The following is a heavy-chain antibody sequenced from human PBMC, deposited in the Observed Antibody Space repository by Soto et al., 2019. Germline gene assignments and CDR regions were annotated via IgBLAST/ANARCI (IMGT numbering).Heavy chain of an antibody. CDR2: ILDDGSDK. CDR3: ARDDDYGDNGLDY. V-gene: IGHV3-33*01. Sequence: QVLLVESGGGVVQPGRSLRLSCAASGFSFSSYGMHWVRRAPGKGLEWVAVILDDGSDKDYTDAVKGRFTISRDNSKNTLYLEMNSLRAEDTAVYYCARDDDYGDNGLDYWGQGTLVTVSS. D-gene: IGHD4-17*01. CDR1: GFSFSSYG. J-gene: IGHJ4*02.